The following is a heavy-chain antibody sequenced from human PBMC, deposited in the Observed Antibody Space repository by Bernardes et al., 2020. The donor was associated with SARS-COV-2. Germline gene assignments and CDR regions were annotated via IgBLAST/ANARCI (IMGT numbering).Heavy chain of an antibody. D-gene: IGHD3-3*01. Sequence: LSLTCAVYWGACMGYSWTWIRQPPGKGLEGTGEINRSGNTNYNQTLKSRVTISVDTSKNQFSLRLSSVTGADTAVYYCARGSLQFLFTQRYFFDHWGQGTLVTVSS. CDR1: WGACMGYS. CDR3: ARGSLQFLFTQRYFFDH. V-gene: IGHV4-34*01. J-gene: IGHJ4*02. CDR2: INRSGNT.